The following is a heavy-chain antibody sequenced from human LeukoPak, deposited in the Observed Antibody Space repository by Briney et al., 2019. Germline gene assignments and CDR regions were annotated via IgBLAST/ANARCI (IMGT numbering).Heavy chain of an antibody. J-gene: IGHJ6*03. CDR1: GGSISSSSYY. Sequence: SETLSLTCTVSGGSISSSSYYWGWIRQPPGKRLEWIGSIYYSGSTYYNPSLKSRVTISVDTSKNQFSLKLSSVTAADTAVYYCARDSPYYYGSGSATYYMDVWGKGTTVTISS. V-gene: IGHV4-39*07. CDR3: ARDSPYYYGSGSATYYMDV. D-gene: IGHD3-10*01. CDR2: IYYSGST.